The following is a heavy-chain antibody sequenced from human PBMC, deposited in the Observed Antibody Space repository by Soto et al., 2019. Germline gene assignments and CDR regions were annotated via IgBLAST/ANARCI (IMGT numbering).Heavy chain of an antibody. D-gene: IGHD3-22*01. CDR1: GFTFSSYA. J-gene: IGHJ6*02. CDR2: ISGSGGST. Sequence: LRLSCAASGFTFSSYAMSWVRQAPGKGLEWVSAISGSGGSTYYADSVKGRFTISRDNSKNTLYLQMNSLRAEDTAVYYCAKSPRYYYDSSGYYYPGLDVWGQGTTVTVSS. V-gene: IGHV3-23*01. CDR3: AKSPRYYYDSSGYYYPGLDV.